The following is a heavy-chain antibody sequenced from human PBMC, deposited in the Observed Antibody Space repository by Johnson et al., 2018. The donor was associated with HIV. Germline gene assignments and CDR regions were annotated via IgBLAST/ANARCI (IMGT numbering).Heavy chain of an antibody. Sequence: VQLVESGGGVVQPGGSLRLSCAASGFTFSSYWMSWVRQAPGKGLEWVANITQDGSEKYYVDSAKGPCTISRDNAKNSLYLQMNSLRAEDTAVYYCARERSIAASPAFDIWGQGTMVTVSS. CDR2: ITQDGSEK. D-gene: IGHD6-6*01. J-gene: IGHJ3*02. CDR1: GFTFSSYW. V-gene: IGHV3-7*05. CDR3: ARERSIAASPAFDI.